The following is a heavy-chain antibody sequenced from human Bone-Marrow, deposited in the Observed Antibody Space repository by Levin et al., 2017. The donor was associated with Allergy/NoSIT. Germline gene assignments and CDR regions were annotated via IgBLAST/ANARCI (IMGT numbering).Heavy chain of an antibody. J-gene: IGHJ5*02. CDR2: INDDGSTT. CDR3: GRYTSGWHAVDL. CDR1: GFTFSSYW. V-gene: IGHV3-74*01. Sequence: QTGESLKISCAASGFTFSSYWMHWVRQVPGKGLVWVSRINDDGSTTSYADSVKGRFTISRDNAKNTLYLQMKSLRAEDTAVYYCGRYTSGWHAVDLWGQGTLVTVSS. D-gene: IGHD6-19*01.